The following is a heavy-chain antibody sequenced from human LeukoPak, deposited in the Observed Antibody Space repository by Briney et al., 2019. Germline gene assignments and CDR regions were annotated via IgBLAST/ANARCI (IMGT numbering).Heavy chain of an antibody. Sequence: SETLSLTCTVSGASISSYYWSSIRQPPGRGLEWIGFISNSGVPTYNPSLRSRVTISLDTSKNQSSLKLNSVTAADTAVYYCVSESRQLGNWGQGTLVTVSS. J-gene: IGHJ4*02. CDR2: ISNSGVP. D-gene: IGHD1-1*01. V-gene: IGHV4-4*08. CDR3: VSESRQLGN. CDR1: GASISSYY.